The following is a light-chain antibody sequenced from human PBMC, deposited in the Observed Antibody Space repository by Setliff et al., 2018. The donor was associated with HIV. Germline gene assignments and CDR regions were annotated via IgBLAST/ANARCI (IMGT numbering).Light chain of an antibody. CDR1: SSDVGAYDY. CDR2: GVG. CDR3: CSFANSYTSFYV. V-gene: IGLV2-11*01. Sequence: QSVLTQPRSVSGSPGQSVTISCTGTSSDVGAYDYVSWYQQLPGKAPKLMLYGVGKRPSGVPDRFSGSKSGNTASLTISELQAEDEADYFCCSFANSYTSFYVFGTGTKVTVL. J-gene: IGLJ1*01.